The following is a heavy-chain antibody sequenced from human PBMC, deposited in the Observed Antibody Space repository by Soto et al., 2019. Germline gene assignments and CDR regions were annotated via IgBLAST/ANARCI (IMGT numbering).Heavy chain of an antibody. V-gene: IGHV1-18*01. Sequence: ASVKVSCKASGYTFNTYSISWVRQAPGQGLEWMGWISGYNGDTHYAQKFQGRVTMTTDTSASTAYMELRSLRSDDTAMYYCARENVLSYVDTAMVDYFDYWGQGTLVTVSS. J-gene: IGHJ4*02. CDR1: GYTFNTYS. CDR2: ISGYNGDT. CDR3: ARENVLSYVDTAMVDYFDY. D-gene: IGHD5-18*01.